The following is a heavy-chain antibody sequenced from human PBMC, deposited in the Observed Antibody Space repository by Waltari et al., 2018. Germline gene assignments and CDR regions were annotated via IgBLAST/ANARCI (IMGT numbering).Heavy chain of an antibody. CDR2: ISYDGSKE. Sequence: QVHLVESGGGVVQPGGSLRLSCAAPGFNFTVFGRHWVRKAPGKGLVWVSFISYDGSKENYADSVKCRFTMSRDNSKNMLYVQMNNLRAEDSAVYYCVKGNEIDYWGQGTLVTVSA. CDR1: GFNFTVFG. CDR3: VKGNEIDY. J-gene: IGHJ4*02. V-gene: IGHV3-30*02. D-gene: IGHD1-1*01.